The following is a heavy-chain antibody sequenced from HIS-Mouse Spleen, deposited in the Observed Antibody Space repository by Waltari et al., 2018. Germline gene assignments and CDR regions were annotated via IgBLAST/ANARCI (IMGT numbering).Heavy chain of an antibody. V-gene: IGHV4-34*01. CDR3: AREFQGITGDAFDI. CDR2: INHSGST. J-gene: IGHJ3*02. CDR1: GGSLGGYY. Sequence: QVQLQQWGAGLLKPSETLYLTCAAYGGSLGGYYWSSIRQPPGKGLEWIGEINHSGSTNYNPSLKSRVTISVDTSKNQFSLKLSSVTAADTAVYYCAREFQGITGDAFDIWGQGTMVTVSS. D-gene: IGHD1-20*01.